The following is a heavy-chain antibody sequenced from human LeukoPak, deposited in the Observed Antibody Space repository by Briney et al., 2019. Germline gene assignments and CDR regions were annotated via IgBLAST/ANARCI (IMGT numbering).Heavy chain of an antibody. CDR1: GFTLSGFW. CDR2: INSDGRST. Sequence: GGSLRLSCAASGFTLSGFWMHWVRQAPGKGLVWVSRINSDGRSTSYADSVKGRFTISRDNAKNTLHLQMNSLRAEDTAVYYCARDITQTRGGRSDYWGHGTLVTVSA. V-gene: IGHV3-74*01. J-gene: IGHJ4*01. D-gene: IGHD3-10*01. CDR3: ARDITQTRGGRSDY.